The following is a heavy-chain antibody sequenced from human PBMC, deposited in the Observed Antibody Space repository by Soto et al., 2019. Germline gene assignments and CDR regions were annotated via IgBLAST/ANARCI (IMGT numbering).Heavy chain of an antibody. Sequence: PGGSLRLSCAASGFTFTNAWINWVRQAPGKGLEWVSYISSGSSAIYYADSVKGRFTISRDNAKNSLYLQMSSLRAEDTAVYFCARDLGTTLANWFDPWGQGTLVTVSS. CDR3: ARDLGTTLANWFDP. CDR2: ISSGSSAI. V-gene: IGHV3-48*01. D-gene: IGHD1-7*01. J-gene: IGHJ5*02. CDR1: GFTFTNAW.